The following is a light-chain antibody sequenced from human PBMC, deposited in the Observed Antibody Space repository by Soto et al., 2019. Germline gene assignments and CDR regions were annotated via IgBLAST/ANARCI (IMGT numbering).Light chain of an antibody. CDR2: DTI. J-gene: IGLJ2*01. V-gene: IGLV1-40*01. Sequence: QAVLTQPPSVARPLGQGVPIYCIGSCSNTGAGYEVHWYQQLPGVAPKLLIFDTINRPSGVPGRFSGSKSGASASLAITGLLPEDEADFFCQSFDTNLNAVRFGGGTQLTVL. CDR3: QSFDTNLNAVR. CDR1: CSNTGAGYE.